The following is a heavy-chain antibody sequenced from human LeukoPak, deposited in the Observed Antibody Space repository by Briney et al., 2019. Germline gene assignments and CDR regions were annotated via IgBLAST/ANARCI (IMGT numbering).Heavy chain of an antibody. Sequence: PGGSLRLSCAASGLTFSSYAMSWVRQAPGKGLEWVSRISGSGGNSDFADSVQGRFTISRDNSRNTLYLQMNSLRAEDTAVYYCAQGSAVSSTGWFDPWGQGTLVTVSS. CDR1: GLTFSSYA. J-gene: IGHJ5*02. V-gene: IGHV3-23*01. CDR3: AQGSAVSSTGWFDP. D-gene: IGHD6-19*01. CDR2: ISGSGGNS.